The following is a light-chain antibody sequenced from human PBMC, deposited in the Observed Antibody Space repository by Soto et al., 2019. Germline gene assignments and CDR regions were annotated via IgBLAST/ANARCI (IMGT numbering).Light chain of an antibody. CDR1: QSVSSN. V-gene: IGKV3-20*01. CDR3: QQFSSYPLT. CDR2: DAS. J-gene: IGKJ4*01. Sequence: EIVLTQSPVTLSLSPGERATLSCRASQSVSSNLAWHQQKPGQAPRILMYDASTRATGISARFSGGGSGTDFTLTISRLEPEDFAVYYCQQFSSYPLTFGGGTKVDIK.